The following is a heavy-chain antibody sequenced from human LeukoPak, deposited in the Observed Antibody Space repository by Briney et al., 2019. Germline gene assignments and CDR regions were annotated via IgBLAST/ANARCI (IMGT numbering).Heavy chain of an antibody. CDR2: ISSSGSTI. Sequence: GGSLRLSCAASGFTFSSYEMNWVRQAPGKGLEWVSYISSSGSTIYYADSVKGRFTISRDNAKSSLYLQMNSLRAEDTAVYYCARDVVRGVYGMDVWGKGTTVTVSS. CDR3: ARDVVRGVYGMDV. CDR1: GFTFSSYE. J-gene: IGHJ6*04. V-gene: IGHV3-48*03. D-gene: IGHD3-10*01.